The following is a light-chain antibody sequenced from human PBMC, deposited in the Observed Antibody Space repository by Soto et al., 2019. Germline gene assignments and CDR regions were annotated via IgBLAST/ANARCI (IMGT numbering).Light chain of an antibody. CDR1: QSVLYSSNNKYY. V-gene: IGKV4-1*01. CDR2: WAS. CDR3: QQYYSTLRT. Sequence: DIVMTQSPDSLAVSLGERATINCKSSQSVLYSSNNKYYLAWYQQKPGQPPKLLIYWASTRESGVPDRFSGSGSGTDFTLTISSLQAEDVTVYYCQQYYSTLRTFGQGTKVEIK. J-gene: IGKJ1*01.